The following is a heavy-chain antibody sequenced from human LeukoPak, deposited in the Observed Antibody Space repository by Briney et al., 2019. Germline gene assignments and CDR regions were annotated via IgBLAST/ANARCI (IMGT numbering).Heavy chain of an antibody. CDR2: IYYSGST. V-gene: IGHV4-59*08. Sequence: SETLSLTCTVSGGSISGYYWSWLRQPPGRGLEWIGYIYYSGSTNYNPSLKSRVTISVDTSKNQFSLKLSSVTAADTAVYYCARMDDFWSGPSWRLVYWGQGTLVTVSS. D-gene: IGHD3-3*01. CDR3: ARMDDFWSGPSWRLVY. CDR1: GGSISGYY. J-gene: IGHJ4*02.